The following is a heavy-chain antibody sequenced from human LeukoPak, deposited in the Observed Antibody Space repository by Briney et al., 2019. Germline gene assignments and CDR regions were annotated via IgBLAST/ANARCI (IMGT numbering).Heavy chain of an antibody. CDR3: AQTYYDFWSGPDYYYYYMDV. CDR1: GGSISSHY. Sequence: SETLSLTCTVSGGSISSHYWSWIRQPPGKGLEWIGYIYYSGSTNYNPSLKSQVTISVDTSKNQFSLKLSSVTAADTAVYYCAQTYYDFWSGPDYYYYYMDVWGKGTTVTVSS. CDR2: IYYSGST. D-gene: IGHD3-3*01. V-gene: IGHV4-59*11. J-gene: IGHJ6*03.